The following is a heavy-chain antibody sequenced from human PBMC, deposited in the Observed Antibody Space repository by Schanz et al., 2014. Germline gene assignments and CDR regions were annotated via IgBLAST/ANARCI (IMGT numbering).Heavy chain of an antibody. V-gene: IGHV3-23*01. D-gene: IGHD2-15*01. J-gene: IGHJ4*02. CDR3: ARDRGYCSGGSCLTFDY. CDR1: GFTFSSYA. CDR2: ISHSGGSK. Sequence: EVQLLESGGGLVQPGGSLRLSCAASGFTFSSYAMSWVRQAPGKGLEWVSGISHSGGSKYYADSVKGRFTISRDNSENTLYLQMNTLRAEDTAVYYCARDRGYCSGGSCLTFDYWGQGTLVTVSS.